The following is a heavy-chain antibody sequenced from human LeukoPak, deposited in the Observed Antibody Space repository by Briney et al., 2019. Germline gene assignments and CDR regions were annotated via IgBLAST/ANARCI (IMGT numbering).Heavy chain of an antibody. Sequence: PGGSLRLSCAASGFTFSSYAMSWVRQAPGKGLEWVSAISGSGGSTYYADSVKGRFTISRDNSKNTLYLQMNSLRAEDTAVYYCAKTSGQCSSSCEDWFDPWGQGTLVTVSS. D-gene: IGHD6-13*01. CDR1: GFTFSSYA. J-gene: IGHJ5*02. CDR2: ISGSGGST. CDR3: AKTSGQCSSSCEDWFDP. V-gene: IGHV3-23*01.